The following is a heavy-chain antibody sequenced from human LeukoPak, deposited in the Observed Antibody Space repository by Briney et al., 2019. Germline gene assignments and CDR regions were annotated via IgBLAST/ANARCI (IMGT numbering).Heavy chain of an antibody. CDR3: ARGYVAADY. CDR2: IKHDGSDK. V-gene: IGHV3-7*05. J-gene: IGHJ4*02. D-gene: IGHD2-2*01. Sequence: GGSLRLSCVASGFTFNNYWMSWVRQAPGKGLERVASIKHDGSDKYYVDSVRGRFTISRDNAKNSLYLQMSSLRAGDTAVYYCARGYVAADYWGQGSLVP. CDR1: GFTFNNYW.